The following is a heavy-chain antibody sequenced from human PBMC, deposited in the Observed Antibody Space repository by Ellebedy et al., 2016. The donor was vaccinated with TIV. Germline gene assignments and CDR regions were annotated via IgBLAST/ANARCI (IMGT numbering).Heavy chain of an antibody. Sequence: MPSETLSLTCTVSGGSISSGGYYWSWIRQHPGKGLEWIGYIYYSGSTYYNPSLKSRVTISVDTSKNQFSLKLSSVTAADTAVYYCARGDCSGGSCYKPPDYWGQGTLVTVSS. D-gene: IGHD2-15*01. CDR1: GGSISSGGYY. CDR2: IYYSGST. CDR3: ARGDCSGGSCYKPPDY. J-gene: IGHJ4*02. V-gene: IGHV4-31*03.